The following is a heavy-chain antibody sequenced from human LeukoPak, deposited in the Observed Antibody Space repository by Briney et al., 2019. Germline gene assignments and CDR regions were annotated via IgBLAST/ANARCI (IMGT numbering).Heavy chain of an antibody. CDR1: GFTFSSYA. J-gene: IGHJ3*02. Sequence: GGSLRLSCAASGFTFSSYATHWVRQAPGKGLEWVAVISYDGSNKYYADSVKGRFTISRDNSKNTLYLQMNSLRAEDTAVYYCARALDDAFDIWGQGTMVTVSS. D-gene: IGHD1-1*01. V-gene: IGHV3-30-3*01. CDR2: ISYDGSNK. CDR3: ARALDDAFDI.